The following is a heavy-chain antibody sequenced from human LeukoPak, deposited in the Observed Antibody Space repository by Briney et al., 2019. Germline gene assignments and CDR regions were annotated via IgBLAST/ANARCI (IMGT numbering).Heavy chain of an antibody. V-gene: IGHV1-2*02. CDR2: INPNSGGT. D-gene: IGHD3-22*01. J-gene: IGHJ4*02. Sequence: GASVKASCTASGYTFTLYYMHWVRRAPGQGLEWMGWINPNSGGTNSAQKFQGRVTMTRDTSISTAHMELSRLRSDDTAVYYCARGGYYDSSAYRVLDYWGQGTLVTVSS. CDR1: GYTFTLYY. CDR3: ARGGYYDSSAYRVLDY.